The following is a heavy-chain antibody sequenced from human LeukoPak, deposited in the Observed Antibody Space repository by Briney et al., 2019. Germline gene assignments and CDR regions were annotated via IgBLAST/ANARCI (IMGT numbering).Heavy chain of an antibody. CDR1: VGTFISYA. V-gene: IGHV1-69*04. Sequence: SVTVSCKASVGTFISYAISWVRQAPGQGLEWMGRIIPILGIANYAQKFQGRVTITADKATSTAYMELSSLRSEDTAVYYCARDQSKLGFDYWGQGTLVTVSS. CDR3: ARDQSKLGFDY. D-gene: IGHD3-16*01. J-gene: IGHJ4*02. CDR2: IIPILGIA.